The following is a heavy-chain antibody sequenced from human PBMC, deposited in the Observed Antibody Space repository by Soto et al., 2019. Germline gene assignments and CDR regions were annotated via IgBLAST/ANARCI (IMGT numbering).Heavy chain of an antibody. J-gene: IGHJ3*02. CDR2: IYYSGST. CDR3: ARVWGIRKAFDI. D-gene: IGHD3-16*01. V-gene: IGHV4-59*01. Sequence: PPETLSLTCTVAGGSISSYYWSWMRQPPGKGLEWIGDIYYSGSTNYNPSLKSRVTISVDTSKNQFSLKLSSVTAADTAVYYCARVWGIRKAFDIWGQGTMVT. CDR1: GGSISSYY.